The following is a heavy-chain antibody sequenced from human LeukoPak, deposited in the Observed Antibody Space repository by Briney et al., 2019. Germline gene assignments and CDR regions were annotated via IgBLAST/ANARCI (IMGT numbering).Heavy chain of an antibody. CDR2: IKQDGSEK. Sequence: GGSLRLSCAASGFTFSSYWMSWVRQAPGKGLEWVANIKQDGSEKYYVDPVKGRFTISRDNAKNSLYLQMNSLRAEDTAVYYCARSPSGSYRKYYFDYWGQGTLVTVSS. CDR1: GFTFSSYW. D-gene: IGHD1-26*01. J-gene: IGHJ4*02. CDR3: ARSPSGSYRKYYFDY. V-gene: IGHV3-7*01.